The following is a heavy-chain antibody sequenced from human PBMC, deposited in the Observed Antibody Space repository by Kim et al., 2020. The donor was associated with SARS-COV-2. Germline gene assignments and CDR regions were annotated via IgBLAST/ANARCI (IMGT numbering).Heavy chain of an antibody. CDR3: AADWAYGDYARVDYYYGMDV. V-gene: IGHV1-58*01. J-gene: IGHJ6*02. Sequence: SVKVSCKASGFTFTSSAVQWVRQARGQRLEWIGWIVVGSGNTNYAQKFQERVTITRDMSTSTAYMELSSLRSEDTAVYYCAADWAYGDYARVDYYYGMDVWGQGTTVTVSS. CDR1: GFTFTSSA. CDR2: IVVGSGNT. D-gene: IGHD4-17*01.